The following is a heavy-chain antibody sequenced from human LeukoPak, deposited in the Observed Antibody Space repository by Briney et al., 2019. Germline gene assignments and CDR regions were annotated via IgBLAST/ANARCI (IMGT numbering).Heavy chain of an antibody. CDR2: SYFTGSP. J-gene: IGHJ4*02. V-gene: IGHV4-59*08. CDR3: AGVRSTVGWRSFDY. CDR1: GSISSYY. D-gene: IGHD4-23*01. Sequence: TETLSLTCTVSGSISSYYWSWIRQSPGKGLERIGHSYFTGSPNYNPSLKSRATISVDTPKNQFSLELNSVTAADTAVYYCAGVRSTVGWRSFDYWGQGILVTVSS.